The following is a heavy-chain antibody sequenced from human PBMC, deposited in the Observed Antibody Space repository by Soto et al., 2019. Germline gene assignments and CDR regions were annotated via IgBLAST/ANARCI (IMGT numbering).Heavy chain of an antibody. D-gene: IGHD3-22*01. J-gene: IGHJ3*02. CDR1: GFTFSSYW. Sequence: HPGGSLRLSCAASGFTFSSYWMSWVRQAPGKGLEWVANIKQDGSEKYYVDSVKGRFTISRDNAKNSLYLQMNSLRAEDTAVYYCARVGPSIYDSSGYNAFDIWGQGTMVTVSS. V-gene: IGHV3-7*03. CDR2: IKQDGSEK. CDR3: ARVGPSIYDSSGYNAFDI.